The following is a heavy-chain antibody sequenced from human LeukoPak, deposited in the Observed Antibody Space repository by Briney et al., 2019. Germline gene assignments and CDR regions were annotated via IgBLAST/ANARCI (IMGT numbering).Heavy chain of an antibody. V-gene: IGHV3-48*02. CDR1: GFTFSSYS. J-gene: IGHJ3*02. Sequence: GGSLRLSCAASGFTFSSYSMNWVRQAPGKGLEWVSYISSSSSTIYCADSVKGRFTISRDNAKNSLYLQMNSLRDEDTAVYYCARGSSPTYDAFDIWGQGTMVTVSS. D-gene: IGHD1-26*01. CDR3: ARGSSPTYDAFDI. CDR2: ISSSSSTI.